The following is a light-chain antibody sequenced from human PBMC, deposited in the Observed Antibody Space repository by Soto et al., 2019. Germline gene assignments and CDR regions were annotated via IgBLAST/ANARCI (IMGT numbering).Light chain of an antibody. J-gene: IGKJ5*01. Sequence: IQLTQSPSSLSASVGDRVTVTCRASQGISSYLAWYQQKPGKAPKLLIYAASTLRSGVPSRFSGSGSGTDFTLTISSQQPEDFATYYCQQLNTYPITFGQGTRLEIK. V-gene: IGKV1-9*01. CDR2: AAS. CDR1: QGISSY. CDR3: QQLNTYPIT.